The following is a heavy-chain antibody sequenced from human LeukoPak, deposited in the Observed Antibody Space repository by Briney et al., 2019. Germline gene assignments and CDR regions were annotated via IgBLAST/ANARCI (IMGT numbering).Heavy chain of an antibody. CDR1: GFTFSRCW. Sequence: RAGGSLRLSCAASGFTFSRCWMTGVRQAPGKGLEGVANIKEDGSGKYYVDSVKGRFTISKDNAKNSVFLQMNSLRVEDTAIYFCARDASRGFDYWGQGTLVTVSS. CDR3: ARDASRGFDY. CDR2: IKEDGSGK. J-gene: IGHJ4*02. V-gene: IGHV3-7*01. D-gene: IGHD2-2*01.